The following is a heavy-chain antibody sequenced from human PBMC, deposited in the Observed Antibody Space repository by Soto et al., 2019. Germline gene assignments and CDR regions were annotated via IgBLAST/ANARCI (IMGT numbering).Heavy chain of an antibody. CDR2: ISHHGTET. V-gene: IGHV3-7*03. CDR3: ATMQRTLSTTTWVWDFYFDH. CDR1: GFRFDDYR. D-gene: IGHD5-12*01. J-gene: IGHJ4*02. Sequence: PGGSLRLSCAASGFRFDDYRMTWIRQAPGKGLEWVANISHHGTETEYVDSVKGRFTISRDNVNNSLFLQMNNLRAEDTARYYCATMQRTLSTTTWVWDFYFDHWGRGSLVTVSS.